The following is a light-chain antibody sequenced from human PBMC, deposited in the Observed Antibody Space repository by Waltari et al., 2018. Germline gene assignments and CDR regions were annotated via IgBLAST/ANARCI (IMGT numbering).Light chain of an antibody. Sequence: EIVLTQSPATLSLSPGERATLSCRASQSIRSYLAWYQQKPGQAPRLLIYDASNRATGVPARFIGSVSGTDFTLTISSLESEDFAFYYCQQRNDWPLTFGGGTKVEIK. CDR2: DAS. V-gene: IGKV3-11*01. CDR1: QSIRSY. J-gene: IGKJ4*01. CDR3: QQRNDWPLT.